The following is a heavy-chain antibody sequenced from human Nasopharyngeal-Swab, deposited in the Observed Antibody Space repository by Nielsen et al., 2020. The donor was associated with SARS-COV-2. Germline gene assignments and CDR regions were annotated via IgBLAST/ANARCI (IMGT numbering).Heavy chain of an antibody. Sequence: GGSLRLSCAASGFTFSSYGMHWVRQAPGKGLEWVAVISYDGSNKYYADSVKGRFTISRDNSKNTLYLQMNSLRAEDTAVYYCAKDGRVDIVATGYYYYYYTDVWGKGTTVTVSS. D-gene: IGHD5-12*01. CDR1: GFTFSSYG. CDR3: AKDGRVDIVATGYYYYYYTDV. V-gene: IGHV3-30*18. CDR2: ISYDGSNK. J-gene: IGHJ6*03.